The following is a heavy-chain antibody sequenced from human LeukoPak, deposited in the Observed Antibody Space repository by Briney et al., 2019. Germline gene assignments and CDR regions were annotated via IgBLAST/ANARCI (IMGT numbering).Heavy chain of an antibody. Sequence: PGGSLRLSCAASGFTFSSYAMSWVRQAPGKGLEWVSAISGGGTNTYYTDSVKGRFTISRDNSKNTLYLQMNSLRAEDTAVYYCAKIPRVYSSNIGGVDYWGQGTLATVSS. D-gene: IGHD6-13*01. CDR3: AKIPRVYSSNIGGVDY. CDR1: GFTFSSYA. J-gene: IGHJ4*02. CDR2: ISGGGTNT. V-gene: IGHV3-23*01.